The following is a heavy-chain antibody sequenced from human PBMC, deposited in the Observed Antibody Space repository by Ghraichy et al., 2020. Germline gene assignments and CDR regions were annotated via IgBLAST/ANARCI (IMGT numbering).Heavy chain of an antibody. Sequence: GESLNISCVASGFTFSRYWMSWVRQAPGKGLEWVANIKQYGSEKHYVDSVKGRFTISRDNARNSQYLQMNNLRAEDTAVYYCARDTYYDVLPGYYMDDYWGQGTLVTVSS. V-gene: IGHV3-7*04. D-gene: IGHD3-9*01. J-gene: IGHJ4*02. CDR2: IKQYGSEK. CDR1: GFTFSRYW. CDR3: ARDTYYDVLPGYYMDDY.